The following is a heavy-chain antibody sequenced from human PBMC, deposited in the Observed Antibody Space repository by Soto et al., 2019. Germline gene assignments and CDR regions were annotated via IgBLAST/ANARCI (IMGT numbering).Heavy chain of an antibody. CDR2: IWYDGSNK. Sequence: QVQLVESGGGVVQPGRSLRLSCAASGFTFSRYGMHWVRQAPGKGLEWVAVIWYDGSNKYYADSVKGRFTISRDNSKNAMYLQLMSLGDEATAVYYCASDLEGPFDYWGQGALVAVSS. CDR1: GFTFSRYG. J-gene: IGHJ4*02. V-gene: IGHV3-33*01. D-gene: IGHD1-1*01. CDR3: ASDLEGPFDY.